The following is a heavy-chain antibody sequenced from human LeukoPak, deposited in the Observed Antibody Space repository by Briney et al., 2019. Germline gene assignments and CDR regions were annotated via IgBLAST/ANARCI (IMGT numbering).Heavy chain of an antibody. D-gene: IGHD3-3*01. CDR1: GGSISSSSYY. V-gene: IGHV4-39*01. CDR2: IYYSGST. J-gene: IGHJ3*02. Sequence: SETLSLTCTVSGGSISSSSYYWGWIRQPPGKGLEWIWSIYYSGSTYYNPSLKSRVTISVDTSKNQFSLKLSSVTAADTAVYYCASGGYDFWSGYFPHDSFDIWGQGTMVTVPS. CDR3: ASGGYDFWSGYFPHDSFDI.